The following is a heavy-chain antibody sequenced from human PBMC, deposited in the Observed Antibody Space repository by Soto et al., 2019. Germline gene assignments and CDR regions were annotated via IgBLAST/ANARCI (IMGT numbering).Heavy chain of an antibody. V-gene: IGHV3-21*01. CDR2: ISSSSSYI. Sequence: SGGSVRLACASSGFTFSSYSMNWVRQAPGKGLEWVSSISSSSSYIYYADSVKGRFTISRDNAKNSLYLQMNSLRAEDTAVYYCARETKAADYDCWSEHYGMDVWGQGTTVTVSS. D-gene: IGHD3-3*01. CDR1: GFTFSSYS. J-gene: IGHJ6*02. CDR3: ARETKAADYDCWSEHYGMDV.